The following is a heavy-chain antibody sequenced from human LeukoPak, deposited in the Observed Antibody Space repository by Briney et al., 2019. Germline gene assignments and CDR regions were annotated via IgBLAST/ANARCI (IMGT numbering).Heavy chain of an antibody. CDR2: IYYSGST. J-gene: IGHJ4*02. D-gene: IGHD3-3*01. Sequence: SETLSLTCTVSGGSISSSSYYWRWIRQPPGKGLEWIGSIYYSGSTYYNPSLKSRVTISVDTSKNQFSLKLSSVTAADTAVYYCATRFGGYYVFDYWGQGTLVTVSS. CDR1: GGSISSSSYY. CDR3: ATRFGGYYVFDY. V-gene: IGHV4-39*01.